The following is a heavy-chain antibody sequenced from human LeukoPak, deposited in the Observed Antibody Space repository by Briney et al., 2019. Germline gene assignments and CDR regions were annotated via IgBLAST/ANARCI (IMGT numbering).Heavy chain of an antibody. D-gene: IGHD3-9*01. CDR1: GFTFSSYA. V-gene: IGHV3-23*01. CDR2: INGSGGST. J-gene: IGHJ4*02. Sequence: GGSLRLSCAASGFTFSSYAMSWVRQAPGKGLEWVSAINGSGGSTYYADSVKGRFTISRDNSKNTLYLQMNSLRAEDTAVYYCAKAPHYDILTGYPRFDYWGQGTLVTVSS. CDR3: AKAPHYDILTGYPRFDY.